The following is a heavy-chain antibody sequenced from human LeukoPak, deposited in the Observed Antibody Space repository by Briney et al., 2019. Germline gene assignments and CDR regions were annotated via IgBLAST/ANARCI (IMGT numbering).Heavy chain of an antibody. CDR3: ARDQLVGNYYYYGMDV. D-gene: IGHD6-13*01. J-gene: IGHJ6*02. V-gene: IGHV1-18*01. CDR1: GYTFTSYG. CDR2: ISAYNGNT. Sequence: GASVKVSCKASGYTFTSYGISWVRQAPGQGLEWMGWISAYNGNTNYAQKLQGRVTMTTDTSTSTAYMELRSLRSDDTAVYYCARDQLVGNYYYYGMDVWGHGTTVTVSS.